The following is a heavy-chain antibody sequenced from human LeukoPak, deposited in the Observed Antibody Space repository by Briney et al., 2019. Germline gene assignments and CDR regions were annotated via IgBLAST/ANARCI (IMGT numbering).Heavy chain of an antibody. CDR1: GFTFSSYE. D-gene: IGHD4-17*01. V-gene: IGHV3-48*03. CDR2: ISSSGNTI. J-gene: IGHJ6*04. CDR3: ARVLYGLYGMDV. Sequence: PGGSLRLSCAASGFTFSSYEMNWVRQAPGKGLEWVSYISSSGNTIYYADSVKGRFTISRDNAKNSLYLQMNSLRAEDTAVYYCARVLYGLYGMDVWGKGTTVTVSS.